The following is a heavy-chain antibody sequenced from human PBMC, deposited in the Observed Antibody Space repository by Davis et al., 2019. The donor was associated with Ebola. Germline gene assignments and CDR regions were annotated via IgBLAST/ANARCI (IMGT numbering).Heavy chain of an antibody. J-gene: IGHJ6*04. CDR1: GYTFTGYY. CDR2: INPNSGGT. Sequence: ASVKVSCKASGYTFTGYYMHWVRQAPGQGLEWMGRINPNSGGTNYAQKFQGRVTMTRDTSTSTVYMELSSLRSEDTAVYYCARERLVMVVAAGLDYYYYGMDVWGKGTTVTVSS. V-gene: IGHV1-2*06. CDR3: ARERLVMVVAAGLDYYYYGMDV. D-gene: IGHD2-15*01.